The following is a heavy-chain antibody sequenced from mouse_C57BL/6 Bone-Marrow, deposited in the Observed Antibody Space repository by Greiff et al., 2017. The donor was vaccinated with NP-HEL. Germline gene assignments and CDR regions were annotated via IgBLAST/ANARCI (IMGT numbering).Heavy chain of an antibody. V-gene: IGHV1-63*01. J-gene: IGHJ1*03. Sequence: QVQLQQSGAELVRPGTSVKMSCKASGYTFTNYWIGWAKQRPGHGLEWIGDIYPGGGYTNYNEKFKGKATLTADKSSSTAYMQFSSLTSEDSAIYYCARWDVGEGYYVRYFDVWGTGTTVTVSS. CDR2: IYPGGGYT. CDR3: ARWDVGEGYYVRYFDV. D-gene: IGHD2-3*01. CDR1: GYTFTNYW.